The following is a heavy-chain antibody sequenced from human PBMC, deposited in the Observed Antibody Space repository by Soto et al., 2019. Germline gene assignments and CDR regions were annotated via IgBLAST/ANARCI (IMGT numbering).Heavy chain of an antibody. J-gene: IGHJ6*02. Sequence: GASVKVSCKASGYTFTSYGISWVRQAPGQGLEWMGWISAYNGNTNYAQKLQGRVTMTTDTSTSTAYMELRSLRSGDTAVYYCARGSSSGMYYYYYGMDVWGQGTTVTVSS. CDR1: GYTFTSYG. D-gene: IGHD6-6*01. V-gene: IGHV1-18*04. CDR3: ARGSSSGMYYYYYGMDV. CDR2: ISAYNGNT.